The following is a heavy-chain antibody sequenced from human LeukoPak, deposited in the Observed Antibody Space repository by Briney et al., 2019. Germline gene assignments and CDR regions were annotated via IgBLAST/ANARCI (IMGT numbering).Heavy chain of an antibody. J-gene: IGHJ6*02. CDR2: IWYDGSNK. D-gene: IGHD2-2*01. CDR3: ARDGVGYCSSTSCYRLYYRMAV. CDR1: GYTFSIYG. V-gene: IGHV3-33*01. Sequence: GGSLRLSCAASGYTFSIYGIHWVRQAPRKGLEWGGVIWYDGSNKYYADSVKGRFTISRDNSKNTLYLQMNTLRDEDMAVYYCARDGVGYCSSTSCYRLYYRMAVWGQGTTVSLSS.